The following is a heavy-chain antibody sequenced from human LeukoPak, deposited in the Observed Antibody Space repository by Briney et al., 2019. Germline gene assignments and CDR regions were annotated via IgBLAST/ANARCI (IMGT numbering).Heavy chain of an antibody. V-gene: IGHV4-4*07. CDR1: GGSISSYY. J-gene: IGHJ4*02. CDR2: IYTSGST. CDR3: ARDGCSSTSCYVFDY. D-gene: IGHD2-2*01. Sequence: SETLSLTCTVSGGSISSYYWSWIRQPAGKGLEWIGRIYTSGSTNYNPSLKSRVTMSVDTSENQLSLKLSSVTAADTAVYYCARDGCSSTSCYVFDYWGQGTLVTVSS.